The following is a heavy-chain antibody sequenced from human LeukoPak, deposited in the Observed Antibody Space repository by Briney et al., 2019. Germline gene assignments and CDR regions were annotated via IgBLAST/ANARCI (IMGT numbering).Heavy chain of an antibody. D-gene: IGHD4-11*01. CDR3: ARRLTTGGFFDY. J-gene: IGHJ4*02. Sequence: PGGSLRLSCAASGFTISDYYMSWIRQAPGKGPEWVSYISSSSSYTNYADSVKGRFTISRDNAKNSLYLQMNSLRAEDTAVYYCARRLTTGGFFDYWGQGTLVTVSS. V-gene: IGHV3-11*06. CDR2: ISSSSSYT. CDR1: GFTISDYY.